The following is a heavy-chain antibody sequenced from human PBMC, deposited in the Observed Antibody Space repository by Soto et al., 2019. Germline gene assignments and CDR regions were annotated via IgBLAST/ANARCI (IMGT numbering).Heavy chain of an antibody. Sequence: EVQLLESGGGLVQPGGSLRLSCATSGFSFSNYGMNWVRQAPGKGLEWVSGITKTGRSTFITDSVRGRFTSSRDNLKNIMYLPMNSLRVDDTALYYCTKDAEAYDFAFDKWGQGTMVTVTS. J-gene: IGHJ3*02. CDR3: TKDAEAYDFAFDK. D-gene: IGHD3-3*01. V-gene: IGHV3-23*01. CDR1: GFSFSNYG. CDR2: ITKTGRST.